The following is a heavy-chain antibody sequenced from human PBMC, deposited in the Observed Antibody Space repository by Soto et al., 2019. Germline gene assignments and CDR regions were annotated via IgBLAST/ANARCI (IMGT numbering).Heavy chain of an antibody. CDR1: GGTFSSYA. CDR2: IIPIFGTA. V-gene: IGHV1-69*13. J-gene: IGHJ5*02. D-gene: IGHD1-7*01. Sequence: SVKVSCKASGGTFSSYAISWVRQAPGQGLEWMGGIIPIFGTANYAQKFQGRVTITADESTSTAYMELSSLRSEDTAVYYCARDSGTTAPGKPPDWFDPWGQGTLVTAPQ. CDR3: ARDSGTTAPGKPPDWFDP.